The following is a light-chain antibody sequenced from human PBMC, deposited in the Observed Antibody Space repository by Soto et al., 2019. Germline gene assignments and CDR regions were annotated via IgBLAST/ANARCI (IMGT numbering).Light chain of an antibody. CDR3: QQYNKWAPFT. CDR2: GAS. J-gene: IGKJ3*01. Sequence: DIVMTQSPATLSVSPGERATLSCRASQSVSSNVAWYQQRPGQAPRLLIYGASARATGIPARFSGSGSGTEFTLTISSLQSEDFAVYYCQQYNKWAPFTFGPGTRVDMK. CDR1: QSVSSN. V-gene: IGKV3-15*01.